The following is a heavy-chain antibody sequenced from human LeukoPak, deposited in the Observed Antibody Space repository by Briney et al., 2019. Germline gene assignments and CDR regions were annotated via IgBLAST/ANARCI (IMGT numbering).Heavy chain of an antibody. D-gene: IGHD3-22*01. Sequence: PSETLSLTCTVSGGSISSSSYYWGWIRQPPGKGPEWIGSIYYSGSTYYNPSLKSRVTISVDTSKNQFSLKLSSVTAADTAVYYCARLTYYYDRSGYYYYWGQGTLVTVSS. CDR2: IYYSGST. CDR3: ARLTYYYDRSGYYYY. J-gene: IGHJ4*02. V-gene: IGHV4-39*01. CDR1: GGSISSSSYY.